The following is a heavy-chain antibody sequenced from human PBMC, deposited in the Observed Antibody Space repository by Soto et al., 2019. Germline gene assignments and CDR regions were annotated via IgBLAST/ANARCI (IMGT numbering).Heavy chain of an antibody. D-gene: IGHD3-22*01. CDR3: AKTPQYDSSGYYSWFDL. CDR1: GYTFSTSG. V-gene: IGHV1-18*01. CDR2: ISGYNGNT. J-gene: IGHJ5*02. Sequence: ASVKVSWMASGYTFSTSGITWVRQAPGQGLEWMGWISGYNGNTIYAQKLQGRVTMTTETSTTTAYMELRRLRSDDTAVYYCAKTPQYDSSGYYSWFDLWGQGALVTVSS.